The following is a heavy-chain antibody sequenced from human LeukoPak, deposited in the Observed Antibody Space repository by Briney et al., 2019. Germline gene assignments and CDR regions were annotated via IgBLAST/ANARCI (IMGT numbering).Heavy chain of an antibody. Sequence: SETLSLTCAVYGGSFSGYYWSWIRKPPGKGLEWIGEINHSGSTNYNPSLKSRVTISVDTSKNQFSLKLSSVTAADTAVYYCARLGLMDVWGKGTTVTVSS. V-gene: IGHV4-34*01. CDR2: INHSGST. CDR3: ARLGLMDV. J-gene: IGHJ6*03. CDR1: GGSFSGYY.